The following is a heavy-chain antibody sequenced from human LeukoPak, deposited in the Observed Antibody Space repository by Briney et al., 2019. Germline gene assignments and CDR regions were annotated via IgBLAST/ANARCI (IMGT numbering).Heavy chain of an antibody. CDR1: GGSFSGYY. CDR3: ARRYYFVSGSYYPFDF. Sequence: SETLSLTCAVYGGSFSGYYWSWIRQPPGKGLEWLGEINHSGSTNYNPSLKSRISISVDTSKSQFSLKLRSVTAADTAVYYCARRYYFVSGSYYPFDFWGQGTLVTVSS. D-gene: IGHD3-10*01. V-gene: IGHV4-34*01. CDR2: INHSGST. J-gene: IGHJ4*02.